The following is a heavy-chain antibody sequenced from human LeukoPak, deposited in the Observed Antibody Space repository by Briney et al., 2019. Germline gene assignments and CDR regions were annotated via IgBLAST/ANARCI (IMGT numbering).Heavy chain of an antibody. D-gene: IGHD3-22*01. J-gene: IGHJ4*02. Sequence: NASETLSLTCTVSGDSISNYYWSWIRQPAGKGLEWIGRYYTSESTDYNPSLKSRVTMSVDTSKNQFFLKLSSVTAADTAVYYCARDGDYYDSSGSFDSWGQGTLVTVSS. CDR2: YYTSEST. CDR3: ARDGDYYDSSGSFDS. CDR1: GDSISNYY. V-gene: IGHV4-4*07.